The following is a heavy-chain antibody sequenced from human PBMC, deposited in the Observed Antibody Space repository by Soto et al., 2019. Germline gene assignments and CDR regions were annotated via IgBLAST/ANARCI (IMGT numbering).Heavy chain of an antibody. Sequence: GGSLRLSCAASGFTFSSYSMNWVRQAPGKGLEWVSSVSSSSSYIYYADSVKGRFTISRDNAKNSLYLQMNSLRAEDTAVCYCARDRAAIVVVPAAIRHGMDVWGQGTTVTVSS. V-gene: IGHV3-21*01. J-gene: IGHJ6*02. CDR3: ARDRAAIVVVPAAIRHGMDV. CDR1: GFTFSSYS. CDR2: VSSSSSYI. D-gene: IGHD2-2*01.